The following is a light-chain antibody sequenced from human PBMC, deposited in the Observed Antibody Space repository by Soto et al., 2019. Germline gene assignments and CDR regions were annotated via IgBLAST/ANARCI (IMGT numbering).Light chain of an antibody. CDR1: QGISNY. CDR2: AAF. V-gene: IGKV1-27*01. CDR3: QKYNDAPRT. J-gene: IGKJ3*01. Sequence: DIEMTQSPSSLSASVGDRVTITCRASQGISNYLAWYQQKPGKVPKLLIYAAFTLQSVVPSRFSGSGSGTEFTLTISSLQPEDAATYYCQKYNDAPRTFGPGTTVDIK.